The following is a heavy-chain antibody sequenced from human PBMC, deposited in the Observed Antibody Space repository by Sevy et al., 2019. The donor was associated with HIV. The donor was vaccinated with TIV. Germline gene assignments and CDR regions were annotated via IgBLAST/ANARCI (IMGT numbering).Heavy chain of an antibody. V-gene: IGHV6-1*01. CDR1: GDSVSSNSAA. Sequence: SQTLSLTCAISGDSVSSNSAAWNWIRQSPSRGLEWLGRTYYRSKWSNDYAVSVKSRITINPDTSKNQFSLQLNSVTPEDTAVYYCARGCIAAAGMTDAFDIWGQGTMVTVSS. CDR2: TYYRSKWSN. CDR3: ARGCIAAAGMTDAFDI. D-gene: IGHD6-13*01. J-gene: IGHJ3*02.